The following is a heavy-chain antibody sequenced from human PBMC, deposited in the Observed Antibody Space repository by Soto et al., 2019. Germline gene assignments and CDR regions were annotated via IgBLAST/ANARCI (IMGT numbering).Heavy chain of an antibody. CDR1: GYTFTSYD. CDR3: ARDSGSSAPFDY. V-gene: IGHV1-8*01. CDR2: MNPNSGNT. Sequence: GASVKVSCKASGYTFTSYDINWLRQATGQGLEWMGWMNPNSGNTGYAQKFQGRVTMTRNTSISTAYMELSSLRSEDTAVYYCARDSGSSAPFDYWGQGTLVTVSS. D-gene: IGHD1-26*01. J-gene: IGHJ4*02.